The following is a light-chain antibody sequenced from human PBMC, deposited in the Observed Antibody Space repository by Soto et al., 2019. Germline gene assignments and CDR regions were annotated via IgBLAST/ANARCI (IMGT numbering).Light chain of an antibody. CDR2: KAS. CDR1: QSISSW. CDR3: QQYNSYSRT. Sequence: DIQRTQSPSTLSASVGDRVTITCRASQSISSWSAWYQQKPGKAPKLLIYKASSLESGVPSRFSGSGSGTEFTLTISSLQPDDFATYYCQQYNSYSRTFGQGTKVDIK. V-gene: IGKV1-5*03. J-gene: IGKJ1*01.